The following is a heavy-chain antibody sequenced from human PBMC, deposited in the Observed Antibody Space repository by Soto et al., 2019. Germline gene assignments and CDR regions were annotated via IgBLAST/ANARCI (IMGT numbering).Heavy chain of an antibody. CDR2: IYYSGNT. Sequence: SETLSLTCTVSGGSISSYYWSWIRQPPGKGLEWIGYIYYSGNTNYNPSLKSRVTISVDTSKNQFSLKLSSVTAADTAVYYCARDLHAGSWFDPWGQGTLVTVSS. CDR1: GGSISSYY. V-gene: IGHV4-59*01. D-gene: IGHD1-26*01. J-gene: IGHJ5*02. CDR3: ARDLHAGSWFDP.